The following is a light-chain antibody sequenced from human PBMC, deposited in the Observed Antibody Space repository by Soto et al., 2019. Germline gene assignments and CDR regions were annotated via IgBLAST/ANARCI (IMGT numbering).Light chain of an antibody. Sequence: QAVLTQPPSASGSPGQSVTISCTGTSSDVGGYNYVSWYQQHPGKAPKLMIYEVSKRPSGVPDRFSGSKSGNTASLTVSGLQAEDEADYYCSSYVGSNNFKVFGGGTKLTVL. V-gene: IGLV2-8*01. J-gene: IGLJ2*01. CDR2: EVS. CDR3: SSYVGSNNFKV. CDR1: SSDVGGYNY.